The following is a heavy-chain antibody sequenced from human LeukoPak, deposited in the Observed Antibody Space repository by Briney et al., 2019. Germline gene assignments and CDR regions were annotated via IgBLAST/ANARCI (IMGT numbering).Heavy chain of an antibody. V-gene: IGHV4-39*01. Sequence: SETLSLTCTVSGGSVSTTAHYWGWIRQPPGKGVEWIGSIYYTGTTSYNPSLKSRVTISVDSSKNQFSLRLRSVTASHTAVYFCARPAPEYCSVTTCWGTWGQGTLVTVSS. D-gene: IGHD2-2*01. CDR3: ARPAPEYCSVTTCWGT. J-gene: IGHJ5*02. CDR2: IYYTGTT. CDR1: GGSVSTTAHY.